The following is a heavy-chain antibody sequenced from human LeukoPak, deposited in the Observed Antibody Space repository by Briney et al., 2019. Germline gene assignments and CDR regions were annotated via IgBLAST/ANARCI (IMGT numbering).Heavy chain of an antibody. D-gene: IGHD5-18*01. V-gene: IGHV5-51*01. CDR2: IYPGDSDT. J-gene: IGHJ4*02. Sequence: GESLKISCQGSGYSFTSYWIGWVRQMPGKGLEWMGIIYPGDSDTRYSPSFQGQVTISADKSISTAYLQWSSLKASDTAMYYCARGLRRGYSYGSPTPYFDYWGQGTLVTVSS. CDR3: ARGLRRGYSYGSPTPYFDY. CDR1: GYSFTSYW.